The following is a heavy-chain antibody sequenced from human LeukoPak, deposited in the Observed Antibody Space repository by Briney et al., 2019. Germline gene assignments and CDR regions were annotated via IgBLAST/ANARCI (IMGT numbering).Heavy chain of an antibody. CDR3: ARAVNYGDQTVDAFDI. CDR2: IKQDGSEK. J-gene: IGHJ3*02. CDR1: GFTFSSYW. D-gene: IGHD4-17*01. Sequence: GGSLRLSCAASGFTFSSYWMSWVRQAPGKGLEWVANIKQDGSEKYYVDSVKGRFTISRDNAKNSLYLQMNSLRAEDTAVYYCARAVNYGDQTVDAFDIWGQGIMVTVSS. V-gene: IGHV3-7*03.